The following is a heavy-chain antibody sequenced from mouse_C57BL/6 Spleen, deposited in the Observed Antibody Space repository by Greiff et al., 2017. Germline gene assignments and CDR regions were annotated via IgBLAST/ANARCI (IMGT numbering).Heavy chain of an antibody. CDR2: INPNNGGT. J-gene: IGHJ2*01. V-gene: IGHV1-26*01. D-gene: IGHD2-5*01. CDR3: ARGYYSNPIDY. Sequence: VQLQQSGPELVKPGASVKISCKASGYTFTDYYMNWVKQSHGKSLEWIGDINPNNGGTSYNQKFKGKATLTVDKSSSTAYMELRSLTSEDSAVYYCARGYYSNPIDYWGQGTTLTVSS. CDR1: GYTFTDYY.